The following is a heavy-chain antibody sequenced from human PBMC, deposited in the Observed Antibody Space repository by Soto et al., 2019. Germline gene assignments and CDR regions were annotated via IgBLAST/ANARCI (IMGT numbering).Heavy chain of an antibody. J-gene: IGHJ6*02. D-gene: IGHD2-15*01. CDR2: IIPIFSTP. CDR3: ARDKDRQQLGGNYYYGIDV. V-gene: IGHV1-69*13. Sequence: SVKVSCKASGGTFGNSAISWVRQAPGQGLEWMGGIIPIFSTPDYAQKFQGRVTITADESTTTAYMELTSLKSEDTAVYYCARDKDRQQLGGNYYYGIDVWGQGTTVTVS. CDR1: GGTFGNSA.